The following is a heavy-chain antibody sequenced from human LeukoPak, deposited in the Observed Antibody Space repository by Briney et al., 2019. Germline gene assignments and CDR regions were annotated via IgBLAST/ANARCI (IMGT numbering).Heavy chain of an antibody. V-gene: IGHV1-69*04. Sequence: SVKVSCEASGGTFSSYAISWVRQAPGQGLEWMGRIIPILGIANYAQKFQGRVTITADKSTSTAYMELSSLRSEDTAVYYCARSGYNRGNWFDPWGQGTLVTVSS. D-gene: IGHD3-22*01. CDR3: ARSGYNRGNWFDP. CDR1: GGTFSSYA. J-gene: IGHJ5*02. CDR2: IIPILGIA.